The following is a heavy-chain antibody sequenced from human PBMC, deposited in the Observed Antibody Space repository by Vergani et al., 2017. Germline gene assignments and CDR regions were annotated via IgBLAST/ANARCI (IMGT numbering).Heavy chain of an antibody. CDR1: GFSFRGHG. CDR3: AGHRFREKGGWFDP. CDR2: ISYDGDRR. J-gene: IGHJ5*02. V-gene: IGHV3-30*03. D-gene: IGHD3-10*01. Sequence: QVHLVESGGGVVQPGRSLTLSCVASGFSFRGHGMHWVRQAPGKGLEWVAMISYDGDRRDYGDFAKGRFTISRDSSKTVYLQMNSLRVEDTAVYYCAGHRFREKGGWFDPWGQGTLVTVSS.